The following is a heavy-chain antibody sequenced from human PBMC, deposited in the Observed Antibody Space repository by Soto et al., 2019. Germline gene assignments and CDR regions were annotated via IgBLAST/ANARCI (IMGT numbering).Heavy chain of an antibody. CDR1: GFTLSSYA. Sequence: QVQLVESGGGVVQPGRSLRLSCAASGFTLSSYAMHWVRQAPGKGLEWVAVISYDGSNKYYADSVKGRFTISRDNSKNTLYLQMNSLRAEDTAVYYCARGAQLWSPVDYWGQGTLVTVSS. CDR2: ISYDGSNK. D-gene: IGHD5-18*01. CDR3: ARGAQLWSPVDY. J-gene: IGHJ4*02. V-gene: IGHV3-30-3*01.